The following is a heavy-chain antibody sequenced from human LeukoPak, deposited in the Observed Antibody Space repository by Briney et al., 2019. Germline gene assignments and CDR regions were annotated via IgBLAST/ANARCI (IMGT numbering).Heavy chain of an antibody. CDR1: GGTFSSYA. V-gene: IGHV1-69*05. CDR2: IIPIFGTA. CDR3: ARTGDTATDYFDY. Sequence: ASVKVSCKASGGTFSSYAISWVRQAPGQGLEWMGGIIPIFGTANYAQKFQGRVTMTRDTSTSTVYMELSSLRSEDTAVYYCARTGDTATDYFDYWGQGTLVTVSS. D-gene: IGHD5-18*01. J-gene: IGHJ4*02.